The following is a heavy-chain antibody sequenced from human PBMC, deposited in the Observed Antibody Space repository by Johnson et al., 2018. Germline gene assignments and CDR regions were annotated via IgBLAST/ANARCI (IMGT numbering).Heavy chain of an antibody. J-gene: IGHJ3*02. CDR3: ARHYAILTGVYAFDI. D-gene: IGHD3-9*01. CDR1: GGSISPYY. CDR2: IHYSGST. Sequence: QVQLQESGPGLVKPSEPLSLTCSVSGGSISPYYWSWIRPPPGKGLEWIGYIHYSGSTNYIPSLQSRLTISVDTSKNQFSLKLRSVTAAATAVYYRARHYAILTGVYAFDIWGQGTMVTVSS. V-gene: IGHV4-59*08.